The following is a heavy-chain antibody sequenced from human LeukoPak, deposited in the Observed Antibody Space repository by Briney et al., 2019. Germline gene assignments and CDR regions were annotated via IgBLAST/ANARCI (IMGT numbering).Heavy chain of an antibody. Sequence: HAGGSLRLSCAASGFTFSSYGMHWVRQAPGKGLEWVAVIWYDGSNKYYADSVKGRFTISRDNSKNTLYLQMNSLRAEDTAVYYCARYTSGSYCLDYWGQGTLVTVSS. V-gene: IGHV3-33*01. J-gene: IGHJ4*02. CDR2: IWYDGSNK. CDR3: ARYTSGSYCLDY. CDR1: GFTFSSYG. D-gene: IGHD3-10*01.